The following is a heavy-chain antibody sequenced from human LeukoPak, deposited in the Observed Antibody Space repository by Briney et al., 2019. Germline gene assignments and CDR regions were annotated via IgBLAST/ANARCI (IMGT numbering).Heavy chain of an antibody. Sequence: PGGSLRLSCAASGFTFSSYAMSWVRQAPGKGLEWVSAISGSGGSTYYADSVKGRFTISRDNSKNTLYLQMNSLRAEDTAVYYCAKIREYYYGSGPSGYWGQGTLVTVSS. CDR3: AKIREYYYGSGPSGY. CDR1: GFTFSSYA. D-gene: IGHD3-10*01. V-gene: IGHV3-23*01. CDR2: ISGSGGST. J-gene: IGHJ4*02.